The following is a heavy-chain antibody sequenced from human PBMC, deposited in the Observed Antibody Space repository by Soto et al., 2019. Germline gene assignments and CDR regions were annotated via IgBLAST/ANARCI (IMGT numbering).Heavy chain of an antibody. Sequence: GGSLRLSCAASGFSFSAYSMNWVRQAPGRGLEWVAFIDLSGTTTDYRESVKGRFTISRDNSKNTLYLQMNSLRAEDAAVYYCARDLRSCSGGSCYSGSDYWGQGILVTVSS. D-gene: IGHD2-15*01. V-gene: IGHV3-23*05. CDR3: ARDLRSCSGGSCYSGSDY. CDR1: GFSFSAYS. J-gene: IGHJ4*02. CDR2: IDLSGTTT.